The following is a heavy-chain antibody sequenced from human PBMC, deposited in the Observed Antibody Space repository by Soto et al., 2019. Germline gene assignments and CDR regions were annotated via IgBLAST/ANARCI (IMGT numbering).Heavy chain of an antibody. CDR1: GFEFSAYW. Sequence: EVQLMESGGGLVQPGGSLRVSCAASGFEFSAYWMTWVRQAPGKGLEWVANIKKDGREKYYGDSVRGRFSVFRDNAQNAVFLQMNRLKGEDTAVYYCARGRYNSGDYTTFFDYWGQGTLVTDSS. J-gene: IGHJ4*02. V-gene: IGHV3-7*01. CDR2: IKKDGREK. CDR3: ARGRYNSGDYTTFFDY. D-gene: IGHD5-12*01.